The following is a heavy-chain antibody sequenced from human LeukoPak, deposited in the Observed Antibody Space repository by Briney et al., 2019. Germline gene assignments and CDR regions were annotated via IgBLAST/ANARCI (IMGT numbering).Heavy chain of an antibody. Sequence: VASVKVSCTASGYTFTSYYMHWVRQAPGQGLEWMGIINPSGGSTSYAQKFQGRVTMTRDTSTSTVYMELSSLRSEDTAVYYCARDFWYYYDSSGYYYDYWGQGTLVTVSS. V-gene: IGHV1-46*01. D-gene: IGHD3-22*01. J-gene: IGHJ4*02. CDR1: GYTFTSYY. CDR3: ARDFWYYYDSSGYYYDY. CDR2: INPSGGST.